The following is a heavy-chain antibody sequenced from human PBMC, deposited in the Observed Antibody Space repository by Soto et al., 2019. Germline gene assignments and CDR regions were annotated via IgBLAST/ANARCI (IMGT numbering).Heavy chain of an antibody. D-gene: IGHD2-8*01. CDR2: ISNSDYTT. V-gene: IGHV3-11*01. J-gene: IGHJ4*02. CDR1: GITLSDNY. CDR3: ASGKWSLDY. Sequence: QVHLMASGGGLVKPGGSLRLSCVASGITLSDNYMTWIRQAPGKGLEWLSYISNSDYTTYYADSVKGRFTISRDNAKNSLYLQLNGLRVEDTAVYYCASGKWSLDYWGQGILVTVSS.